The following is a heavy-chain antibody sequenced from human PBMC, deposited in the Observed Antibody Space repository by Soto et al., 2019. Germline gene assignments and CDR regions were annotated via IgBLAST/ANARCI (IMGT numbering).Heavy chain of an antibody. D-gene: IGHD3-3*01. CDR2: ISWNSGSI. J-gene: IGHJ5*02. CDR1: GFTFDDYA. V-gene: IGHV3-9*01. Sequence: GGSLRLSCAASGFTFDDYAMHWVRQAPGKGLEWVSGISWNSGSIGYADSVKGRFTISRDNAKNSLYLQMNSLRAEDTALYYCAKAEADYDFWSGYSNWFDPWGQGTLVTVSS. CDR3: AKAEADYDFWSGYSNWFDP.